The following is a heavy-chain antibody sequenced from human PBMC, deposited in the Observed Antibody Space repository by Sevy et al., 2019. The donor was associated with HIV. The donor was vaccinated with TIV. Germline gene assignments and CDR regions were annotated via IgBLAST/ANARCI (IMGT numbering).Heavy chain of an antibody. J-gene: IGHJ4*02. CDR3: AGENAWGRGYS. V-gene: IGHV4-59*08. CDR2: IYYNGHI. CDR1: GGSITSLY. D-gene: IGHD1-26*01. Sequence: SETLSLTCTVSGGSITSLYWNWIRQPPGKGLEWIANIYYNGHINYNPSLKSRVTLSLDPSKNQFSLRRGSVTAADTAMYYCAGENAWGRGYSWGQGTLVTVSS.